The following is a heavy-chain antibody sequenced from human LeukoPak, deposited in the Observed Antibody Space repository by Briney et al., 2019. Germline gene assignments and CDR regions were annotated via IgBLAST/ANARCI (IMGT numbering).Heavy chain of an antibody. CDR1: GGSISSNSYY. CDR2: IYYSGST. J-gene: IGHJ4*02. Sequence: PSETLSLTCTVSGGSISSNSYYWGWIRQPLGKELEWIGSIYYSGSTYYNPSLKSRVTISVDTSKNQFSLKLSSVTAADTAVYYCARVARLYGDPSYFDYWAREPWSPSPQ. V-gene: IGHV4-39*07. D-gene: IGHD4-17*01. CDR3: ARVARLYGDPSYFDY.